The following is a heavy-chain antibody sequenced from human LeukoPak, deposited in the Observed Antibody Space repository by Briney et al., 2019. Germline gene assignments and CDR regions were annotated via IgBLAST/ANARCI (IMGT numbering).Heavy chain of an antibody. J-gene: IGHJ6*03. D-gene: IGHD2-2*01. CDR1: GGSISDYY. CDR2: IYYSGST. Sequence: SETLSLTCTVSGGSISDYYWNWIRQPPGKGLEWIGYIYYSGSTTYNPSLKSRVTMSVDTAKNQFSLKLRSVTAADTAVYYCARGDFCSTTNCYLRPMDVWGKGTTVTVSS. CDR3: ARGDFCSTTNCYLRPMDV. V-gene: IGHV4-59*01.